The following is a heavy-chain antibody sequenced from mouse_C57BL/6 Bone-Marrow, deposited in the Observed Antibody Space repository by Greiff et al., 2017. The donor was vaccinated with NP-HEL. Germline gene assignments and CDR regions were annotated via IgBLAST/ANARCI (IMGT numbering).Heavy chain of an antibody. V-gene: IGHV1-69*01. CDR2: IDPSDSYT. Sequence: VQLQQPGAELVMPGASVKLSCKASGYTFTSYWMHWVKQRPGQGLEWIGEIDPSDSYTNYNQKFKGKSTLTVDKSSSTAYMQLSSLTSEDSAVYYSAREGYDYGFAYWGQGTLVTVSA. CDR3: AREGYDYGFAY. D-gene: IGHD1-1*01. CDR1: GYTFTSYW. J-gene: IGHJ3*01.